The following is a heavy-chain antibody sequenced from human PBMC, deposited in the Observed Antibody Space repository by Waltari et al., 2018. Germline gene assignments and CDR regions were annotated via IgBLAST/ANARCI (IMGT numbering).Heavy chain of an antibody. CDR3: TRDTYCSGGTCHSPPV. J-gene: IGHJ3*01. D-gene: IGHD2-15*01. CDR1: DFSVRNY. CDR2: IQAGGGT. V-gene: IGHV3-53*01. Sequence: EVQLVESGGGLIQPGGSLRLSCSGSDFSVRNYMRWVRQAPGKGLEWVSVIQAGGGTHYADSVRGRFIISRDNSRNTVYLQMNGLRPEDTAIYYCTRDTYCSGGTCHSPPVWGQGTMVTVSS.